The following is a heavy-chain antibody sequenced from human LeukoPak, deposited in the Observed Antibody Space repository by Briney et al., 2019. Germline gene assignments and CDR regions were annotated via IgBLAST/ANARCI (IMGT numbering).Heavy chain of an antibody. CDR1: GDTFTSYG. Sequence: ASVKVSCKTSGDTFTSYGISWVRQAPGQGLEWMGWIRAYNGNTNYAQKFQGRVTVTTETSTSTAYMELRSLRFDDTAVYYCARLNFGSEDYWGQGTLVTVSS. D-gene: IGHD3-10*01. V-gene: IGHV1-18*01. J-gene: IGHJ4*02. CDR3: ARLNFGSEDY. CDR2: IRAYNGNT.